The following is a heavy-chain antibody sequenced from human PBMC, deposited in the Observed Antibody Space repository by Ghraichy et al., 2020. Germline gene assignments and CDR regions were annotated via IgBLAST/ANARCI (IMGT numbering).Heavy chain of an antibody. Sequence: GGSLRLSCAASGFTFSNYAMHWVRQAPGKGLQYVSAISSNGETTYYVDSVKGRFTISRDNSKNTLYLQMGSLRVEDMAVYYCARGYDDRGYYFLDYWGQGTLVTVSS. J-gene: IGHJ4*02. V-gene: IGHV3-64*02. CDR1: GFTFSNYA. D-gene: IGHD3-22*01. CDR3: ARGYDDRGYYFLDY. CDR2: ISSNGETT.